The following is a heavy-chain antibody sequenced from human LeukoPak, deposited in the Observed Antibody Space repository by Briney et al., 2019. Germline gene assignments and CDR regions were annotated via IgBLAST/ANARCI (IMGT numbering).Heavy chain of an antibody. D-gene: IGHD7-27*01. CDR2: ISGSGDST. Sequence: QPGGSLRLSCAASGFTFSSYAMSWVRQAPGKGLEWVSVISGSGDSTYYADSAKGRFTISRDNSKNTLYLQMNSLRVEDTAVYYCARNWGLDYWGQGTLVTVPS. J-gene: IGHJ4*02. CDR1: GFTFSSYA. CDR3: ARNWGLDY. V-gene: IGHV3-23*01.